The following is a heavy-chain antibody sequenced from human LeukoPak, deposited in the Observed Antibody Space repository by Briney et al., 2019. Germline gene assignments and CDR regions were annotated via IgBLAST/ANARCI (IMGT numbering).Heavy chain of an antibody. CDR2: NNPCGAAT. V-gene: IGHV1-46*01. CDR3: ARGNGGWPNYYYYFMDV. J-gene: IGHJ6*03. Sequence: GPSVKLSCKASGDTFIKDYIHWATQAPRQPLEWMRVNNPCGAATTYAQKFQGRGTMTRHISQSTVYMELRSLRSDDTAVYYCARGNGGWPNYYYYFMDVWGKGTTVTVSS. CDR1: GDTFIKDY. D-gene: IGHD6-19*01.